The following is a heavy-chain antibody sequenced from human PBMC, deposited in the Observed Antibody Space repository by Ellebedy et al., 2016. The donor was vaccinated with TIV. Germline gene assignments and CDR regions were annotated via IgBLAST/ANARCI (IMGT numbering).Heavy chain of an antibody. CDR3: ARDSRGGYSYGLDY. Sequence: GSLRLXXTVSGGSIASYQWSWIRQPPGKGLEWIGHIYYSGSTNYNPSLKSRVTMSVDTSKNQFSLNLTSVTAADTAVYYCARDSRGGYSYGLDYWGQGTLVTVSS. CDR1: GGSIASYQ. J-gene: IGHJ4*02. V-gene: IGHV4-59*01. D-gene: IGHD5-18*01. CDR2: IYYSGST.